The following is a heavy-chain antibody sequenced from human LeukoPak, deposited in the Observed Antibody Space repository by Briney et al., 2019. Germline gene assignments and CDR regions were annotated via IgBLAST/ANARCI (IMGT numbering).Heavy chain of an antibody. V-gene: IGHV3-30*03. Sequence: GGSLRLSCAASGFTFSSYGMHWVRQAPGKGLEWVAVISYDGSNKYYADSVKGRFTISRDNAKNSLYLQMNSLRAEDTAVYYCARGGFLAYWGQGTLVTVSS. CDR2: ISYDGSNK. CDR1: GFTFSSYG. J-gene: IGHJ4*02. CDR3: ARGGFLAY.